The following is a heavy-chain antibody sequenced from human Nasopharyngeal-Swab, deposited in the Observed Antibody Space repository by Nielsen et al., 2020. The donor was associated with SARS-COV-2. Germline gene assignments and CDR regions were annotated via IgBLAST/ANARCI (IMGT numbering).Heavy chain of an antibody. CDR1: GGTFSSYA. D-gene: IGHD6-13*01. V-gene: IGHV1-69*06. CDR2: IIPIFGTA. Sequence: SVTVSCKASGGTFSSYAISWVRQAPGQGLEWMGGIIPIFGTANYAQKFQGRVTMTEDTSTDTAYMELSSLRSEDTAVYYCATGYSSSWYVYWGQGTLVTVSS. CDR3: ATGYSSSWYVY. J-gene: IGHJ4*02.